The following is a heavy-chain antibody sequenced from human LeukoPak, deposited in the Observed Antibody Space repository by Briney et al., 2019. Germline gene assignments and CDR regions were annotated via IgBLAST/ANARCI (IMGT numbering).Heavy chain of an antibody. CDR2: ISDSGSMI. CDR3: ARDQAFSITEYYMDV. J-gene: IGHJ6*03. D-gene: IGHD3-10*01. CDR1: GFTFSSYE. V-gene: IGHV3-48*03. Sequence: GGSLRLSCAASGFTFSSYEMNWVRQAPGKGLEWVSYISDSGSMIYYADSVKGRFTISRGNAKNSLYLQMNSLRAEDTAVYYCARDQAFSITEYYMDVWGKGTTVTISS.